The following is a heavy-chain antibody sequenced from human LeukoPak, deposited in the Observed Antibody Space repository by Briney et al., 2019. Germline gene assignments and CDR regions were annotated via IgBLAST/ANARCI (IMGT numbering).Heavy chain of an antibody. CDR2: IYHGAFET. V-gene: IGHV5-51*01. D-gene: IGHD6-13*01. CDR3: ARAAYSSSWAFDP. Sequence: GESLKTSCKGSGYSFTSYWIVWVRQMPGKGLEWMGIIYHGAFETRYSPSFQGQVTISADKSISTAYLQWSSLKASDTAMYYCARAAYSSSWAFDPWGQGTLVTVSS. J-gene: IGHJ5*02. CDR1: GYSFTSYW.